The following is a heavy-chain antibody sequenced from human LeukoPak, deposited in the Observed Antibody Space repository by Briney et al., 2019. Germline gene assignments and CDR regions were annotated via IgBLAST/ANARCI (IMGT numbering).Heavy chain of an antibody. Sequence: ASVKVSCKASGSTFTNYGITWVRQAPGQGREWMGWISAYNGNTNYAQKLQGRVTMTTDTSTSTAYMEPKSLTSDDTAVYYCARGGSDCTVGNCAYSWFDPWGQGTLVTVSS. V-gene: IGHV1-18*01. D-gene: IGHD2-15*01. CDR2: ISAYNGNT. J-gene: IGHJ5*02. CDR1: GSTFTNYG. CDR3: ARGGSDCTVGNCAYSWFDP.